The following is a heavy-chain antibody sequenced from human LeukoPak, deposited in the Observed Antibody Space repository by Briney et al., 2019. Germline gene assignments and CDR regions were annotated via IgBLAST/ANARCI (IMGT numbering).Heavy chain of an antibody. CDR1: GFTFSNYW. Sequence: GRSLRLSCAASGFTFSNYWMHWVRQAPGKGLVWVSRINSDGSSTTHADSVKGRFTISRDNAKNTLYLQMNSLRAEDTAVYYCATPWGTYGAFDIWGQGTMVTVSS. J-gene: IGHJ3*02. CDR2: INSDGSST. CDR3: ATPWGTYGAFDI. V-gene: IGHV3-74*01. D-gene: IGHD7-27*01.